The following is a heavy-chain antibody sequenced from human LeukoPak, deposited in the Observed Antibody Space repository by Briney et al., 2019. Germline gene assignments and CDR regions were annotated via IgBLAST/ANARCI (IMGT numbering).Heavy chain of an antibody. CDR3: ASGRHDFLH. V-gene: IGHV3-7*01. D-gene: IGHD3/OR15-3a*01. J-gene: IGHJ4*02. CDR1: GFTVSQNY. CDR2: INLDGTEE. Sequence: GGSLRLSCAASGFTVSQNYMSWVRQAPGKGLEWVANINLDGTEEHYVDSSLKGRFTISRDNAKNSLYLQMTSLRVEDTAVYYCASGRHDFLHWGQGTLVTVSS.